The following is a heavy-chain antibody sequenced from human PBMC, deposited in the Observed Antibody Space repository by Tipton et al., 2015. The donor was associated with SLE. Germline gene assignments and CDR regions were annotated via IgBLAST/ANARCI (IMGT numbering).Heavy chain of an antibody. CDR1: GFTFRNFG. D-gene: IGHD1-26*01. CDR2: ISYDGSNK. Sequence: SLRLSCVASGFTFRNFGMHWVRQAPGKGLEWVAVISYDGSNKYYADSVKGRFTISRDNSKNTLYLQMNSLRAEDTAVYYCAKAPMVGAFGYFDYWGQGTLVTVSS. CDR3: AKAPMVGAFGYFDY. J-gene: IGHJ4*02. V-gene: IGHV3-30*18.